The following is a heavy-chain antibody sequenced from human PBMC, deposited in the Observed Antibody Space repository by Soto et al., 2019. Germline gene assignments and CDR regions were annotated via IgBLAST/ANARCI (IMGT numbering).Heavy chain of an antibody. D-gene: IGHD3-3*01. CDR1: GFTVSSNY. CDR3: ARSPNYDFWSGSAPL. V-gene: IGHV3-53*01. CDR2: IYSGGST. Sequence: GGSLRLSCVASGFTVSSNYMSWVRQAPGKGLEWVSVIYSGGSTYYADSVKGRFTISRDNSKNTLYLQMNSLRAEDTAVYYCARSPNYDFWSGSAPLWGQGTLVTVSS. J-gene: IGHJ4*02.